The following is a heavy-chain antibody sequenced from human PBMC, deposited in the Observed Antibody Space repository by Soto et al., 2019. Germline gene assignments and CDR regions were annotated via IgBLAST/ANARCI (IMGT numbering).Heavy chain of an antibody. CDR1: GGTFSSYA. V-gene: IGHV1-69*13. CDR2: IIPIFGTA. D-gene: IGHD3-22*01. Sequence: SVKVSCKASGGTFSSYAISWVRQAPGQGLEWMGGIIPIFGTANYAQKFQGRVTITADESTSTAYMELSSLRSEDTAVYYCAREYYYEISGYYSLDYWGQGTLVTVSS. CDR3: AREYYYEISGYYSLDY. J-gene: IGHJ4*02.